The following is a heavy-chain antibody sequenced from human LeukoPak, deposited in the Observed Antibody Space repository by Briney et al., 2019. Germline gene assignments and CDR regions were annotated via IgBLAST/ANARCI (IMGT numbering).Heavy chain of an antibody. CDR1: GYTFTSYG. J-gene: IGHJ4*02. CDR3: ARNGYSYGYSDYFDY. Sequence: ASVKVSCKASGYTFTSYGTSWVRQAPGQGLEWMGWISAYNGNTNYAQKLQGRVTMTTDTSTSTAYMELRSLRSDDTAVYYCARNGYSYGYSDYFDYWGQGTLVTVSS. V-gene: IGHV1-18*01. CDR2: ISAYNGNT. D-gene: IGHD5-18*01.